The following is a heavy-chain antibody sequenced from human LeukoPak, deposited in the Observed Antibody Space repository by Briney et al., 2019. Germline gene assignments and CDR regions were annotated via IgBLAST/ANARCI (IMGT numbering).Heavy chain of an antibody. D-gene: IGHD1-26*01. CDR3: ARPDIVGATATRFDY. V-gene: IGHV3-43D*04. CDR1: GFTFDDYA. Sequence: PGGSLRLSCLASGFTFDDYAMRWVRQAPGKGLEWVSLITWDGTTTYYADSVKGRFTVSRDNAKNSLYLQMNSLRAEDTALYYCARPDIVGATATRFDYWGQGTLVTASS. J-gene: IGHJ4*02. CDR2: ITWDGTTT.